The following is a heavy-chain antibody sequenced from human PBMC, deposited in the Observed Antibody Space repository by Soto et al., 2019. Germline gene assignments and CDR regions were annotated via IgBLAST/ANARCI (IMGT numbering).Heavy chain of an antibody. CDR1: GFTFSSYA. J-gene: IGHJ4*02. CDR2: ISYDGSNK. CDR3: ARERDCGGDCEYFDY. D-gene: IGHD2-21*02. V-gene: IGHV3-30-3*01. Sequence: QVQLVESGGGVVQPGRSLRLSCAASGFTFSSYAMHWVRQAPGKGLEWVAVISYDGSNKYYADSVKGRFTISRDNSKNTLYLQMNSLRAEDTSVYYCARERDCGGDCEYFDYWGQGTLVTVSS.